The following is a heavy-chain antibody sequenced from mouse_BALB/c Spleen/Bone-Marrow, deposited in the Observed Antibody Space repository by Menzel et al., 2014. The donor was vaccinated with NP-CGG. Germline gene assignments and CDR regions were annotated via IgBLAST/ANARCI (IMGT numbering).Heavy chain of an antibody. CDR1: GYAFTNYL. D-gene: IGHD1-1*01. CDR3: ARIPYYYGSSYDAMDY. Sequence: VQLQQSGAELVRPGTSVKVSCKASGYAFTNYLIEWVKQRPGQGLEWIGVINPGSGGTNYNEEFKGKATLTADKSSSTAYMQLSSLTSDDSAVYFCARIPYYYGSSYDAMDYWGQGTSVTVSS. CDR2: INPGSGGT. J-gene: IGHJ4*01. V-gene: IGHV1-54*01.